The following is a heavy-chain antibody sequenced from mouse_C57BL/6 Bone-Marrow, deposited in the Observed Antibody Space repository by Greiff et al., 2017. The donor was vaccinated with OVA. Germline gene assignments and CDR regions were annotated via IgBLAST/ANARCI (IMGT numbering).Heavy chain of an antibody. CDR2: IRYDGSN. Sequence: EVQRVESGPGLVKPSQSLSLTCSVTGYSITSGYYWNWIRQFPGNKLEWMGYIRYDGSNNYNPSLKNRTSITLDTSKSQFFLKWKSVTTEGTDTYYCARGLLLPMDYWGQGTSVTVSS. CDR1: GYSITSGYY. D-gene: IGHD2-13*01. J-gene: IGHJ4*01. V-gene: IGHV3-6*01. CDR3: ARGLLLPMDY.